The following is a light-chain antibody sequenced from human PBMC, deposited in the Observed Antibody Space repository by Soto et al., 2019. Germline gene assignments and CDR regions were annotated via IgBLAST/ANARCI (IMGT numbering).Light chain of an antibody. CDR3: QQRSHGLN. Sequence: DIVSTQSPSPLSLSQGYRATVRCRASQSVSNYVAWYQQRPGQAPRLLIYDASNRATGIPVRFSGSGSGTDFILNISSLEPEDFAVHYCQQRSHGLNFGRGTKV. V-gene: IGKV3-11*01. CDR2: DAS. J-gene: IGKJ4*01. CDR1: QSVSNY.